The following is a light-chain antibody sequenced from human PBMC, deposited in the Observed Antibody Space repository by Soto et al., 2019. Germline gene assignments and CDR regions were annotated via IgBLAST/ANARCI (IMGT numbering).Light chain of an antibody. CDR2: QVS. CDR1: QGLVHINGATF. Sequence: DVVMTQSPLSLPVTLGQPASISCRSSQGLVHINGATFLAWFQQRTGQSPRRLIYQVSNRDSGVPDRFSGSGSGTDFTLRISRVEAEDVGVYYCMQGTHRPYTFGQGTKLEI. J-gene: IGKJ2*01. CDR3: MQGTHRPYT. V-gene: IGKV2-30*02.